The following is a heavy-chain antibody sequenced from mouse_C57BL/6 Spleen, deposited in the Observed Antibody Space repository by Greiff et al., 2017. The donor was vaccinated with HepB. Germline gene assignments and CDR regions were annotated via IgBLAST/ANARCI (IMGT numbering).Heavy chain of an antibody. CDR2: ISYDGSN. J-gene: IGHJ3*01. Sequence: EVKLQESGPGLVKPSQSLSLTCSVTGYSITSGYYWNWIRQFPGNKLEWMGYISYDGSNNYNPSLKNRISITRDTSKNQFFLKLNSVTTEDTATYYCAREDYGSSYEAWFAYWGQGTLVTVSA. CDR3: AREDYGSSYEAWFAY. D-gene: IGHD1-1*01. CDR1: GYSITSGYY. V-gene: IGHV3-6*01.